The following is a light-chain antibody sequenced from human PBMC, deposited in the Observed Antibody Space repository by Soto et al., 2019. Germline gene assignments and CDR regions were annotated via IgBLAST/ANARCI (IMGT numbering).Light chain of an antibody. CDR1: QSVRST. CDR3: QQRKNWPLLT. CDR2: GAS. Sequence: EIVLTQSPATLSLSPGERATLSCRARQSVRSTLAWYQQKPGQAPRLLIYGASNRAPGIPARFSGSGSGTDFTLTISSLEPEDSAVYYCQQRKNWPLLTFGGGTKVDIK. J-gene: IGKJ4*01. V-gene: IGKV3-11*01.